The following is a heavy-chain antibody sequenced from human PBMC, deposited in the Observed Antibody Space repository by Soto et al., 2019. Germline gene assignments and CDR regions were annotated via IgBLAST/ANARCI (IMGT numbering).Heavy chain of an antibody. CDR1: GASISGFY. J-gene: IGHJ5*02. V-gene: IGHV4-4*07. D-gene: IGHD1-1*01. Sequence: SETLSLTCTVSGASISGFYWSWIRKSAGKGLEWIGRIYATGTTDYNPSLKSRVMMSVDTSKKQFSLKLRSVTAADTAVYYCVRDGTKTLRDWFDPWGQGTSVTVSS. CDR2: IYATGTT. CDR3: VRDGTKTLRDWFDP.